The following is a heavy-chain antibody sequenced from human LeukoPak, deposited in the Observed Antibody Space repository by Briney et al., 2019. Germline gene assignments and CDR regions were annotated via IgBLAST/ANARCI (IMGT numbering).Heavy chain of an antibody. CDR2: ISYDRSNK. CDR1: GFTFSSYG. V-gene: IGHV3-30*18. CDR3: AKGSATTVVTIDY. Sequence: PGGSLRLSCAASGFTFSSYGMHWVRQAPGKGLEWVAVISYDRSNKYYADSVKGRFTISRDNSKNTLYLQMNSLRAEDTAVYYCAKGSATTVVTIDYWGQGTLVTVSS. D-gene: IGHD4-23*01. J-gene: IGHJ4*02.